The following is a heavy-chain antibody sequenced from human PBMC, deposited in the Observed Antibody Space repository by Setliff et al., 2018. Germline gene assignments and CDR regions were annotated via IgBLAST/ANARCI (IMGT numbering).Heavy chain of an antibody. Sequence: SETLSLTCIVSGGSVGSGSYYWSWIRQPAGKGLEWIGRVYTNGGSDYNPFLKSRVSISLDTSKNQFSLKLISVTAADTAVYYCARANKKLDYYYYYYMDVWGKGTTVTVSS. J-gene: IGHJ6*03. V-gene: IGHV4-61*02. CDR3: ARANKKLDYYYYYYMDV. CDR2: VYTNGGS. CDR1: GGSVGSGSYY. D-gene: IGHD1-1*01.